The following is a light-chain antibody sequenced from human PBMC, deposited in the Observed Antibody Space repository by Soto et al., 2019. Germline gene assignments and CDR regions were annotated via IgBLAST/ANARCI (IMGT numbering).Light chain of an antibody. V-gene: IGKV4-1*01. Sequence: DIVMTQSPDSLAVSLGERATINCKSNQSVLYSSNNKNYLAWHQQKPGQPPKLLIYWASTRESGVPDRFSGSGSGTDFTLTISRLEPEDFAVYFCQVYGTSSKTFGQGTKVDIK. CDR3: QVYGTSSKT. J-gene: IGKJ1*01. CDR1: QSVLYSSNNKNY. CDR2: WAS.